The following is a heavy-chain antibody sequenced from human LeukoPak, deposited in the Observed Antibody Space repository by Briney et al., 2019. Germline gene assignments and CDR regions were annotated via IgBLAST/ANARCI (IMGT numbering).Heavy chain of an antibody. D-gene: IGHD3-10*01. CDR2: IRYDGSNK. CDR3: AAELIRGVITVDY. Sequence: GGSLRLSCAASGFTFSSYGMHWVRQAPGKGLEWVAFIRYDGSNKYYADSVKGRFTISRDNSKNTLYLQMNSLRAEDTAVYYCAAELIRGVITVDYWGQGTLVTVSS. J-gene: IGHJ4*02. CDR1: GFTFSSYG. V-gene: IGHV3-30*02.